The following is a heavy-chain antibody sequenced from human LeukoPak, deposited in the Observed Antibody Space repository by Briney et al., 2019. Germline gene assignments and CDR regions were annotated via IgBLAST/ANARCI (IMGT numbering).Heavy chain of an antibody. D-gene: IGHD3-3*01. V-gene: IGHV3-66*01. J-gene: IGHJ4*02. Sequence: PGGSLRLSCAASGFTVSSNYMSWVRQAPGKGLEWVSVIYSGGSTYYADSVKDRFTISIGNSKNTLYLQMNSLRAEDTAVYYCARGTIFGVVITTFDYWGQGTLVTVSS. CDR1: GFTVSSNY. CDR2: IYSGGST. CDR3: ARGTIFGVVITTFDY.